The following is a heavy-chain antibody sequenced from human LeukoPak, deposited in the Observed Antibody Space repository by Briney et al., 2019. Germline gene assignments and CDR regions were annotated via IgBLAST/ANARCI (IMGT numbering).Heavy chain of an antibody. CDR1: GGSISSYY. V-gene: IGHV4-4*07. Sequence: SETLSLTCTVSGGSISSYYWSWIRQPAGKGLEWIGRIYTSGSTNYNPSLKSRVAMSVDTSKNQFSLKLSSVTAADTAVYYCARQGTYYYDSTKFTFDYWGQGTLVTVSS. CDR3: ARQGTYYYDSTKFTFDY. J-gene: IGHJ4*02. CDR2: IYTSGST. D-gene: IGHD3-22*01.